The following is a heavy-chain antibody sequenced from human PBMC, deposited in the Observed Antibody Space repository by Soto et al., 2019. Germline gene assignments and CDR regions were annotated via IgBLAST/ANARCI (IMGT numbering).Heavy chain of an antibody. V-gene: IGHV4-34*01. CDR1: GGSFGGHY. Sequence: PSGTLSHTCAVYGGSFGGHYWSWIRQPPGKGLEWIGEINHSGSTNYNPSLKSRVTISVDTSKNQFSLKLSSVTAADTAVYYCARGRGRYYDSSGYYVYDYWGQGILVTVSS. CDR3: ARGRGRYYDSSGYYVYDY. J-gene: IGHJ4*02. D-gene: IGHD3-22*01. CDR2: INHSGST.